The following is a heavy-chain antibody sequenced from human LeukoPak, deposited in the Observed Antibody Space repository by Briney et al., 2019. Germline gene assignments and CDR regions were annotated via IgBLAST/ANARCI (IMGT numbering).Heavy chain of an antibody. V-gene: IGHV3-30*03. CDR2: ISYDGSNK. CDR3: ASGRDGYNLRFDY. CDR1: GFTFSSYG. J-gene: IGHJ4*02. D-gene: IGHD5-24*01. Sequence: GGSLRLSCAASGFTFSSYGMHWVRQAPGKGLEWVAVISYDGSNKYYADSVKGRFTISRDNSKNTLYLQMNSLRAEDTAVYYCASGRDGYNLRFDYWGQGTLVTVSS.